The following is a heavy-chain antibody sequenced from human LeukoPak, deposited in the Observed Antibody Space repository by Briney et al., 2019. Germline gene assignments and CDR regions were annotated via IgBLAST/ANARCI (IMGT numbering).Heavy chain of an antibody. CDR3: ARDNELDL. CDR2: FYSGIGT. J-gene: IGHJ2*01. D-gene: IGHD2-8*01. V-gene: IGHV3-53*01. CDR1: GFTVSNNY. Sequence: GGSLRLSCAASGFTVSNNYMSWVRQAPGKGLEWVSVFYSGIGTYYADSVKGRFTISSDNSKNTLYLQMNSLRAEDTAVYYCARDNELDLWGRGTLVTVSS.